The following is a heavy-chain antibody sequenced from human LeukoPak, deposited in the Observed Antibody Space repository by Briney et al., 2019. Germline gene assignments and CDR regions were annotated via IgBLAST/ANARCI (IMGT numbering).Heavy chain of an antibody. D-gene: IGHD2-2*01. CDR3: AKDPLPYCSSTSCLPRYFDY. CDR1: GFTFSSYA. V-gene: IGHV3-23*01. J-gene: IGHJ4*02. CDR2: ISGSGGST. Sequence: GGSLRLSCAASGFTFSSYAMSWVRQAPGKGLEWVSAISGSGGSTYYADSVKGRFTISRDNSKNTLYLQMNSLRAEDTAVYYCAKDPLPYCSSTSCLPRYFDYWGQGTLVTVSS.